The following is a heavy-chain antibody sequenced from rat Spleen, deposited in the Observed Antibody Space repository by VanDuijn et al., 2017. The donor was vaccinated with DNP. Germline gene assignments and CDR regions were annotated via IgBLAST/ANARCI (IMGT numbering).Heavy chain of an antibody. CDR3: ATGDNNPFAY. V-gene: IGHV5-31*01. Sequence: EVQLVESGGDLVQPGRSLKLSCVASGFTFNNYWMTWIRQVPGKGLEWVASITSSGGGTYYPDSVKGRFTISRDNAKNTLYLQMDSLRSEDTATYYCATGDNNPFAYWGQGTLVTVSS. CDR2: ITSSGGGT. CDR1: GFTFNNYW. D-gene: IGHD1-10*01. J-gene: IGHJ3*01.